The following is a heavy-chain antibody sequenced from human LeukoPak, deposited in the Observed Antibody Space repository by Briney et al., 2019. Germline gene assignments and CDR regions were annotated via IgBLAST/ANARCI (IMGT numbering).Heavy chain of an antibody. CDR2: IKQDGSEK. V-gene: IGHV3-7*01. Sequence: PGGSLRLSCAASGFTFSSYWMSWVRQAPGKGLEWVANIKQDGSEKYYVDSVKGRFTISRDNVKNSLYLQMNSLRAEDTAVYYCAREVGVPAVDFDYWGQGTLVTVSS. CDR1: GFTFSSYW. CDR3: AREVGVPAVDFDY. J-gene: IGHJ4*02. D-gene: IGHD2-2*01.